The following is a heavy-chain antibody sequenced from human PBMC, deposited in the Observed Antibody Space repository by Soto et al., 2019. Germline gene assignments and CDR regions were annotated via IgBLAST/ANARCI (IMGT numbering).Heavy chain of an antibody. J-gene: IGHJ6*02. CDR1: GGTFSSYA. Sequence: QVQLVQSGAEVKKPGSSVKVSCKASGGTFSSYAISWVRQAPGQGLEWMGGIIPIPGTAKYAQKFQGRVTITADESTSTAYMELSSLRSEDTAVYYCARSQGSSTSLEVYDYYYYGMDVWCQGPTVTVSS. D-gene: IGHD2-2*01. CDR3: ARSQGSSTSLEVYDYYYYGMDV. V-gene: IGHV1-69*01. CDR2: IIPIPGTA.